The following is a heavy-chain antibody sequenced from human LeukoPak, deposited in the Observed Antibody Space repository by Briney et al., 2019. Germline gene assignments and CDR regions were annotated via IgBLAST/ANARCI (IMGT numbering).Heavy chain of an antibody. V-gene: IGHV4-34*01. D-gene: IGHD3-10*01. CDR3: ARGPYGSGSYPSTYYYYGMDV. CDR2: INHSGST. Sequence: QSSETLSLTCAVYGGSFSGYYWSWIRQPPGKGLEWIGEINHSGSTNYNPSLKSRVTISVDTSKNQFSLKLSSVTAADTAVYYCARGPYGSGSYPSTYYYYGMDVWGQGTTVTVSS. J-gene: IGHJ6*02. CDR1: GGSFSGYY.